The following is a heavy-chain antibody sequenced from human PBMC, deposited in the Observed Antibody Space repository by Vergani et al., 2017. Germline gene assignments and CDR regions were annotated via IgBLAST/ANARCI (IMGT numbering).Heavy chain of an antibody. CDR3: ARNWGYCSGGSCNTHPHDAFDI. J-gene: IGHJ3*02. CDR2: IYTSGST. V-gene: IGHV4-61*02. Sequence: QVQLQESGPGLVKPSQTLSLTCTVSGGSISSGSYYWSWIRQPAGKGLECIGRIYTSGSTNYNPSLKSRVTISVDTSKNQFSLKLSSVTAADTAVYYCARNWGYCSGGSCNTHPHDAFDIWGQGTMVTVSS. D-gene: IGHD2-15*01. CDR1: GGSISSGSYY.